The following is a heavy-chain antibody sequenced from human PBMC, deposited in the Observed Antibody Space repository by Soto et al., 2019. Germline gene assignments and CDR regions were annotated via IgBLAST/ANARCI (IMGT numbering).Heavy chain of an antibody. V-gene: IGHV3-11*01. CDR1: EFTFSDYY. CDR2: ISSSGNTI. D-gene: IGHD5-12*01. J-gene: IGHJ3*02. CDR3: ARRYRGGGAFDI. Sequence: QVQLVESGGDLVRPGESLRLSCAASEFTFSDYYMSWIRQAPGKGLEWVSYISSSGNTIYYADSVKGRFTISRDNAKNSLYLQMNSLRAEDTAVYYCARRYRGGGAFDICGQGTMVTVSS.